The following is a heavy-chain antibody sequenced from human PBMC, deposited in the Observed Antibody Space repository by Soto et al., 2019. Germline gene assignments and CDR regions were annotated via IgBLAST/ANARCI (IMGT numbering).Heavy chain of an antibody. CDR2: IYYSGST. D-gene: IGHD2-2*01. CDR1: GGSISSSSYY. J-gene: IGHJ6*03. Sequence: PSETLSLTCTVSGGSISSSSYYWSWIRQPPGKGLEWIGYIYYSGSTNYNPSLKSRVTISVDTSKNQFSLKLSSVTAADTAVYYCARGDVVVPAAIATYYYYYYMDVWGKGTTVTVSS. CDR3: ARGDVVVPAAIATYYYYYYMDV. V-gene: IGHV4-61*01.